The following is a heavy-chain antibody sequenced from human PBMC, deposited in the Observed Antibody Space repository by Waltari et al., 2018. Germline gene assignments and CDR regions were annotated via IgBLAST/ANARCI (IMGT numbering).Heavy chain of an antibody. CDR2: ISSSSRYI. CDR3: ARSIVGAPNWFDP. V-gene: IGHV3-21*01. Sequence: EVQLVDSGGGLVKPGGSLRLSCAASGFTFSSYSMNWVLQAPGKRLECVSCISSSSRYIYYADSVKGRFTISRDNAKNSLYLQMNSLRAEDTAVYYCARSIVGAPNWFDPWGQGTLVTVSS. J-gene: IGHJ5*02. D-gene: IGHD1-26*01. CDR1: GFTFSSYS.